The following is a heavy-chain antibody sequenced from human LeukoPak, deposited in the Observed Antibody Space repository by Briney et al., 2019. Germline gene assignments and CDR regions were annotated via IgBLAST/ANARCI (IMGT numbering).Heavy chain of an antibody. D-gene: IGHD5-18*01. CDR2: IYTSGST. V-gene: IGHV4-61*02. CDR1: GGSISSGDYY. J-gene: IGHJ4*02. Sequence: PSQTLSLTCTVSGGSISSGDYYWSWIRQPAGKGLEWIGRIYTSGSTNYNPSLKSRVTISVDTSKNQFSLKLSSVTAADTAVYYCARRRVDTAMANDYWGQGTLVTVSS. CDR3: ARRRVDTAMANDY.